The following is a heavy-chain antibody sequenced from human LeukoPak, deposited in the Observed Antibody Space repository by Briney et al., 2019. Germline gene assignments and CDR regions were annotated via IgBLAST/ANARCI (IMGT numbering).Heavy chain of an antibody. J-gene: IGHJ4*02. CDR3: AREMATNGIDY. D-gene: IGHD5-24*01. CDR2: IGTAGDT. V-gene: IGHV3-13*01. CDR1: GFTFSNYD. Sequence: GGSLRLSCAASGFTFSNYDTHWVRQATGKGLEWVSAIGTAGDTYYPGSVKGRFTISRENAKNSLYLQMNSLRAGDTAVYYCAREMATNGIDYWGQGTLVTVSS.